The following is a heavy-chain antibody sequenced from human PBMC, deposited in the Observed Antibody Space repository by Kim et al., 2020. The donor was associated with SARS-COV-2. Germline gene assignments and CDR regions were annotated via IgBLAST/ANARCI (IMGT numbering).Heavy chain of an antibody. CDR1: GYTFTSYG. V-gene: IGHV1-18*01. CDR2: ISAYNGNT. D-gene: IGHD3-3*01. CDR3: ARDLYDFWSGLIAAYYYYGMDV. Sequence: ASVKVSCKASGYTFTSYGISWVRQAPGQGLEWMGWISAYNGNTNYAQKLQGRVTMTTDTSTSTAYMELRSLRSDDTAVYYCARDLYDFWSGLIAAYYYYGMDVWGQGTTVTVSS. J-gene: IGHJ6*02.